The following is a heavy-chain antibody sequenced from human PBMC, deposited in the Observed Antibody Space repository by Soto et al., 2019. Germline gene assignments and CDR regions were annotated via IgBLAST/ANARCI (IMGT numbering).Heavy chain of an antibody. CDR2: IGHSGYSI. CDR1: GFTFNNHV. CDR3: ARSDDKDILTGCYN. V-gene: IGHV3-23*01. Sequence: DVQLLESGGGLIQPGGSLRLSCAASGFTFNNHVMAWVRQAPGKGLEWVSSIGHSGYSIDYGDSVKGRFTISRDNSKNMLFLEMNGLRAEDTAVYYCARSDDKDILTGCYNWGQGALVTVSS. D-gene: IGHD3-9*01. J-gene: IGHJ4*02.